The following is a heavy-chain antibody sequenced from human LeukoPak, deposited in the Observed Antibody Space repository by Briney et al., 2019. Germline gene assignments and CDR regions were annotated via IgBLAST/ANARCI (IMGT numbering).Heavy chain of an antibody. V-gene: IGHV3-30-3*01. CDR3: ATGKPKSY. Sequence: QPGGSLRLSCAASGLIFSNYAMHWVRQAPGKGLEWVAAISKDGSSKYYADSEQGRFTISRDNSKNTLYLQMNSLRAEDTAVYYCATGKPKSYWGQGTLVTVSS. CDR1: GLIFSNYA. J-gene: IGHJ4*02. CDR2: ISKDGSSK.